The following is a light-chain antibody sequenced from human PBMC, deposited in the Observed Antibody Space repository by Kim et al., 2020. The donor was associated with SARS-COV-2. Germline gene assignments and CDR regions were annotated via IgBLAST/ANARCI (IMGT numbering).Light chain of an antibody. CDR3: QQANSFPLT. J-gene: IGKJ4*01. Sequence: IQMTQSPSSVSASVGDRVTITCRASLSVAYWLAWYQQKPGKAPILLIYATSTLQSGVPSRFSGSGSGTEFTLTISSLQPEDFATYYCQQANSFPLTFGGGTKVDIK. CDR2: ATS. CDR1: LSVAYW. V-gene: IGKV1-12*01.